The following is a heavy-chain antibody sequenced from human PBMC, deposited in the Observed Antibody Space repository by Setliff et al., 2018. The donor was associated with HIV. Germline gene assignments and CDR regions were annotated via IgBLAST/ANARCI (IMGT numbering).Heavy chain of an antibody. CDR3: ARDLDSGYNAQDYFAY. J-gene: IGHJ4*02. D-gene: IGHD5-12*01. V-gene: IGHV1-2*02. Sequence: GASVKVSCKTSGYTFTASNVHWVRQAPGQGLEWMGWINPSRGDTNYAQKFQGRVTMTRDTSIRTAYMELSRLQSDDTAVYFCARDLDSGYNAQDYFAYWDQGTPVTVSS. CDR2: INPSRGDT. CDR1: GYTFTASN.